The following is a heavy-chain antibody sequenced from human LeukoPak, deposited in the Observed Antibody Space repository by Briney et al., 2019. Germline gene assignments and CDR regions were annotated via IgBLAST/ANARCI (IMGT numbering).Heavy chain of an antibody. V-gene: IGHV4-34*01. CDR2: INHSGST. Sequence: SETLSLTCAVYGGSFSGYYWSWIRQPPGRGLEWIGEINHSGSTNYNPSLKSRVTISVDTSKNQFSLKLSSVTAADTAVYYCARAAYSGSYHSDYWGQGTLVTVSS. D-gene: IGHD1-26*01. CDR1: GGSFSGYY. J-gene: IGHJ4*02. CDR3: ARAAYSGSYHSDY.